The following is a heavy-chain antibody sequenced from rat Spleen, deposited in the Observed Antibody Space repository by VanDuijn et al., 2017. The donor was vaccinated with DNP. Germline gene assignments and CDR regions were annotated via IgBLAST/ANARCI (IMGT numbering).Heavy chain of an antibody. V-gene: IGHV5-29*01. CDR2: ISYDGSST. CDR1: GFTFSNYD. Sequence: EVHLVESGGGLVQPGRSLKLSCAASGFTFSNYDMTWVRQAPTKGLEWVATISYDGSSTYYRDSVKGRFIISRDNTKTTLNLQMDSLRSEDTATYYCVTRGKYGGYDYWGQGVMVTVSS. D-gene: IGHD1-11*01. J-gene: IGHJ2*01. CDR3: VTRGKYGGYDY.